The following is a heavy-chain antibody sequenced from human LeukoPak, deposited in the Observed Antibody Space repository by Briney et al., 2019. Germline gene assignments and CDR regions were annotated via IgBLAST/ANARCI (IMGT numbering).Heavy chain of an antibody. CDR2: IYFSGST. Sequence: PSETLSLACTVSGGSISSSSYYWGWIRQPPGKGLEWIGTIYFSGSTYYSPSLKSRVTISVDTSKNQFSLNLTSVTAADTAVYYCARRIILTDFDYWGRGTLVTVAS. V-gene: IGHV4-39*01. CDR3: ARRIILTDFDY. D-gene: IGHD1-14*01. CDR1: GGSISSSSYY. J-gene: IGHJ4*02.